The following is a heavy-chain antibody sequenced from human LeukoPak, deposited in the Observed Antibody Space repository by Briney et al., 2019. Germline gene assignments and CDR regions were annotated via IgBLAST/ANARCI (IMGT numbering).Heavy chain of an antibody. Sequence: GASVTVSCTASGYIFTSYAMHWVRQAPGHRLEWMGWINASTGNTKYSQKFQGRVTITRDTSASTAYMELTSLRSEDTAVYYCARGPGITGTAPGMDVWGQGTTVTVSS. CDR2: INASTGNT. V-gene: IGHV1-3*01. J-gene: IGHJ6*02. D-gene: IGHD1-7*01. CDR1: GYIFTSYA. CDR3: ARGPGITGTAPGMDV.